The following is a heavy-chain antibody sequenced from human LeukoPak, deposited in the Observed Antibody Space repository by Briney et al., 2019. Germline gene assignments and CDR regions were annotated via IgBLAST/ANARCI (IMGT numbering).Heavy chain of an antibody. Sequence: ASVKVSCKASGYTFTSYYMHWVRQAPGQGLEWMGIINPSGGSTSYAQKFQGRVTMTRDTSTSTVYMELSSLRSEDTAVYYCARGRSWIQLWAHWYFDLWGRGTLVTVSS. CDR2: INPSGGST. CDR1: GYTFTSYY. D-gene: IGHD5-18*01. CDR3: ARGRSWIQLWAHWYFDL. V-gene: IGHV1-46*01. J-gene: IGHJ2*01.